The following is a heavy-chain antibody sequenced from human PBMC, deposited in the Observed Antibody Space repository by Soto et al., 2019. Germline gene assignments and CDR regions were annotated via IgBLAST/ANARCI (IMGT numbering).Heavy chain of an antibody. D-gene: IGHD6-6*01. Sequence: HPGGSLRLSCTGSGFTLGDYGMSWFRQAPGKGLEWVGFIRSEAYGGTTEYAASVKGRFTISRDDSKSIAYLQMNSLTTEDTAVYFCTRSIVLRPFYYQGIDVWGQGTTVTVSS. V-gene: IGHV3-49*03. CDR2: IRSEAYGGTT. CDR3: TRSIVLRPFYYQGIDV. CDR1: GFTLGDYG. J-gene: IGHJ6*02.